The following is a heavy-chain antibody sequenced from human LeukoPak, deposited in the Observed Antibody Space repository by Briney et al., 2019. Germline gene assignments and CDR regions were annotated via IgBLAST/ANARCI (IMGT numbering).Heavy chain of an antibody. J-gene: IGHJ6*03. V-gene: IGHV3-7*01. CDR2: IKQDGSEK. Sequence: PGGSLRLSCAASGFTFSSYWMSWVRQAPGKGLEWVANIKQDGSEKYYVDSVKGRFTISRDNAKNSLYLQMNSLRAEDTAVYYCAGPFGVVPAAYYYYYMDVLGKGTTVTVSS. CDR1: GFTFSSYW. D-gene: IGHD2-2*01. CDR3: AGPFGVVPAAYYYYYMDV.